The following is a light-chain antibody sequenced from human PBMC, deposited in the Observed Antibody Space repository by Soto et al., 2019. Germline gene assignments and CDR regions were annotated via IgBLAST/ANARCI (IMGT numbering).Light chain of an antibody. CDR1: TGAVTSGNY. V-gene: IGLV7-43*01. J-gene: IGLJ2*01. Sequence: QAVVTQEPSLTVSPGGTVTLTCALSTGAVTSGNYPNWFQQKPGQAPRALIYSSVNKHSWTPARFSGSLLGGKAALTLSGVQPEDEADHYCLLYYGGARFFGGGTQLTVL. CDR2: SSV. CDR3: LLYYGGARF.